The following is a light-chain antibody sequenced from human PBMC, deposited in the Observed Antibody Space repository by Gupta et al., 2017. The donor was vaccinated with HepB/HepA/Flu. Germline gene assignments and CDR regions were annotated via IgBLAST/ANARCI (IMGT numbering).Light chain of an antibody. CDR3: QQRDSRPRT. CDR2: AAS. V-gene: IGKV1-39*01. J-gene: IGKJ1*01. CDR1: ESISNH. Sequence: DIQMTQSPSSLSASVGDSVTLTRQASESISNHLNWYQQKPGEAPKILIYAASTLHSGVPSRFSGSGSGTDFTLTISRLQPDDFATYYCQQRDSRPRTFGQGTKVEI.